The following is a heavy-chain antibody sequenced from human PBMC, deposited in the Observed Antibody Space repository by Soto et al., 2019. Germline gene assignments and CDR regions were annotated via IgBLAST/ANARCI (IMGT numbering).Heavy chain of an antibody. V-gene: IGHV4-39*01. CDR2: IYNSGKT. CDR3: ARHGSNSGSYSEYFQY. D-gene: IGHD1-26*01. CDR1: GDSISSSSLY. J-gene: IGHJ1*01. Sequence: QLQLQESGPGLVKPSETVSLTCTVSGDSISSSSLYWGWIRQPPGKGLEWIGSIYNSGKTYYSPSLESRVTISVDTSKNQFSLKLSSVTAADTAVYYCARHGSNSGSYSEYFQYWGQGTLVDVSS.